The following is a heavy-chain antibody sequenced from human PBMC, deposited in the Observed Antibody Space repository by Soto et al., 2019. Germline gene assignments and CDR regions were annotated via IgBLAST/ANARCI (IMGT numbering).Heavy chain of an antibody. CDR2: TYYRSRWYN. V-gene: IGHV6-1*01. D-gene: IGHD5-18*01. Sequence: PSQTLSLTCVISRDSVSSNSAAWNWIRQSPSRGLEWLGRTYYRSRWYNDYAVSVRSRITVNADTSKNQFSLHLNSVTPEDTAVYYCARDPENRLGYSYGYGHHYYYGMDVWGQGTTVTVSS. CDR3: ARDPENRLGYSYGYGHHYYYGMDV. J-gene: IGHJ6*02. CDR1: RDSVSSNSAA.